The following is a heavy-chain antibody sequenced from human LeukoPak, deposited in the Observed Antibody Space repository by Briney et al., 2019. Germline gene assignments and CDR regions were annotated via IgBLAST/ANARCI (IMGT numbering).Heavy chain of an antibody. V-gene: IGHV3-23*01. D-gene: IGHD2-21*01. CDR3: ATDCCGGECCSHNRDDY. CDR1: GFPFSTYA. J-gene: IGHJ4*02. Sequence: GGSLRLSCAASGFPFSTYAMNWVRQAPGKGLEWVSGISEAGSTTVYADSVKGRFTISRDNSRDTVCLEMNSLRGEDTAIYFCATDCCGGECCSHNRDDYWGQGTLVTVSS. CDR2: ISEAGSTT.